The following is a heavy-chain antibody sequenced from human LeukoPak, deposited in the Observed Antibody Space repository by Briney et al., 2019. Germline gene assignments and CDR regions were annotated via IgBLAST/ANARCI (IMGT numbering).Heavy chain of an antibody. CDR2: FDPEDGEI. Sequence: GASVKVSCKVSGYTLTELSMHCVRQAPGYGLEWMGGFDPEDGEIIYAQKLQGRVTITEDTSTDTAYMELSSLRSEDTAVYYCATDRGYWGQGTLVTVSS. D-gene: IGHD3-10*01. V-gene: IGHV1-24*01. CDR1: GYTLTELS. CDR3: ATDRGY. J-gene: IGHJ4*02.